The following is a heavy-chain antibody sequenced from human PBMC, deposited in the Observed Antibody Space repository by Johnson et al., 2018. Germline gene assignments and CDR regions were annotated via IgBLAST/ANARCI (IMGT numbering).Heavy chain of an antibody. V-gene: IGHV3-23*01. CDR3: ARDQTTMALGYYYCGMYV. D-gene: IGHD3-10*01. J-gene: IGHJ6*02. Sequence: VRQAPGKGLEWVAAISGSGANIYYADSVKGRLTISRDNSKNTLFLQMNSLRAEDTAVYYCARDQTTMALGYYYCGMYVWGQGTMVTVSS. CDR2: ISGSGANI.